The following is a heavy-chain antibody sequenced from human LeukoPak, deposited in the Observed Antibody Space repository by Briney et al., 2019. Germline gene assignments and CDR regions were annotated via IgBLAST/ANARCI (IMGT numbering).Heavy chain of an antibody. Sequence: SETLSLTCSVSGGSISSYYWSWIRQPPGKGLEWIGYIYYSGSTNYNPSLKSRVTISVDTSKNQFSLRLSSVTAADTAVYYCARDGYSGNDGLWGQGTLVTVSS. CDR3: ARDGYSGNDGL. V-gene: IGHV4-59*01. CDR2: IYYSGST. CDR1: GGSISSYY. D-gene: IGHD5-12*01. J-gene: IGHJ4*02.